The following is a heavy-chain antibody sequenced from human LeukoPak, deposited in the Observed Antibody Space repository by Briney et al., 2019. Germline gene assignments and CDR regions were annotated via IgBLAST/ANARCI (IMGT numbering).Heavy chain of an antibody. CDR1: GGSFSGYY. J-gene: IGHJ4*02. Sequence: PSETLSLTCAVYGGSFSGYYWSWIRQPPGKGLEWIGEINHSGSTNYNPSLKSRVTISVDTSKNQFSLKLSSVTAADTAVYYCARATDCSGGSCYSDYFDYWGQGTLVTVSS. CDR3: ARATDCSGGSCYSDYFDY. CDR2: INHSGST. V-gene: IGHV4-34*01. D-gene: IGHD2-15*01.